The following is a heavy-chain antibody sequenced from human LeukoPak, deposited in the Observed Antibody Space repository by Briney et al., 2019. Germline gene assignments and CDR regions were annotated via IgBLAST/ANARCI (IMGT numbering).Heavy chain of an antibody. CDR2: FYYSGST. J-gene: IGHJ4*02. Sequence: PSETLSLTCTVSGGSISSSRYYWGWIRQPPGQGLEWNVSFYYSGSTYYNPSLKSRVTISVDTSKNQSSLKLSSVTAADTAVYYCAREYYYDSSGFPDYWGQGTLVTVSS. V-gene: IGHV4-39*01. CDR1: GGSISSSRYY. CDR3: AREYYYDSSGFPDY. D-gene: IGHD3-22*01.